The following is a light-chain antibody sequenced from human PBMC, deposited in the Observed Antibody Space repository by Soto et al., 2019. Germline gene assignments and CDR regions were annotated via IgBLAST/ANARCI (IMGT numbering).Light chain of an antibody. CDR2: ENN. Sequence: QSVLTQPPSVSEAPGQRVTISCTGSSSNIGAGYEAHWYQHVPGTAPKLLIYENNNRPSGVPDRFSGSKSGTSASLAITGLQAEDEAEYYCQSYDSSLSGYVFGTGTKLTVL. J-gene: IGLJ1*01. CDR3: QSYDSSLSGYV. V-gene: IGLV1-40*01. CDR1: SSNIGAGYE.